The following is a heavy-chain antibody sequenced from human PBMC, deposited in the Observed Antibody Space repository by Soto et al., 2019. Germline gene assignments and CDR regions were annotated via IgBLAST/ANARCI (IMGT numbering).Heavy chain of an antibody. Sequence: SETLSLTCAVYGGSFSGYYWSWIRQPPGKGLEWIGEINHSGSTNYNPSLKSRVTISVDTSKNQFSLKLSSVTAADTAVYYCARGRITIFGVVIKLYYFAYWVHGTLPTVS. V-gene: IGHV4-34*01. CDR3: ARGRITIFGVVIKLYYFAY. D-gene: IGHD3-3*01. CDR1: GGSFSGYY. J-gene: IGHJ4*01. CDR2: INHSGST.